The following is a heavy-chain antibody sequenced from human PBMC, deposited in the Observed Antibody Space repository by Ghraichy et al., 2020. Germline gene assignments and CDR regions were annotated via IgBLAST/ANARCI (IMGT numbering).Heavy chain of an antibody. D-gene: IGHD5-12*01. V-gene: IGHV4-39*01. J-gene: IGHJ4*02. CDR3: ARHGGVATIGRLGFDY. CDR1: GGSISSSSYY. CDR2: IYYSGST. Sequence: SETLSLTCTVSGGSISSSSYYWGWIRQPPWKGLEWIGSIYYSGSTYYNPSLKSRLTISVNTSKNQFSLKLNSVTAADTAVYYCARHGGVATIGRLGFDYWGQGTLVTVSS.